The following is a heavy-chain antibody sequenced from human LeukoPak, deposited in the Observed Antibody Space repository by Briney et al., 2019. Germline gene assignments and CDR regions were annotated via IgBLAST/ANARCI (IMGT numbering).Heavy chain of an antibody. CDR2: ISDIGSI. D-gene: IGHD5-12*01. CDR1: GGSISSYY. CDR3: ARRSRGYSGYEKIRAFDY. V-gene: IGHV4-59*01. Sequence: SETLSLTCTVSGGSISSYYWSWIRQPPGKGLEWIAYISDIGSINYNPSLKSRVTISLDTSKNQFSLKLSSVTAADTAVYYCARRSRGYSGYEKIRAFDYWGQGTLVTVSS. J-gene: IGHJ4*02.